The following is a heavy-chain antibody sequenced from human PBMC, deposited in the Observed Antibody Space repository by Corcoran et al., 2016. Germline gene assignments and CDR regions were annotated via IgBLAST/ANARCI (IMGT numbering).Heavy chain of an antibody. Sequence: QVQLVQSGAEVKKPGASVKVSCKASGYTFTSDYMHWVRQAPGQGLEWMGIINPSGGNTSYAQKFQGRVTITRDTSTSTVYMELSSRISVDTAVYYCAEDNQGGYYMYYFHYWGQGTLVTVSS. CDR1: GYTFTSDY. D-gene: IGHD3-22*01. V-gene: IGHV1-46*01. J-gene: IGHJ4*02. CDR2: INPSGGNT. CDR3: AEDNQGGYYMYYFHY.